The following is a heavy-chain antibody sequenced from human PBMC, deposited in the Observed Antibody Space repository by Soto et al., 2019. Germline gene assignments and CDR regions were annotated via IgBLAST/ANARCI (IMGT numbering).Heavy chain of an antibody. V-gene: IGHV3-11*05. CDR3: ARSRYSYGLPDY. CDR2: ISGSNSYT. CDR1: GFTFSDYY. D-gene: IGHD5-18*01. Sequence: QVPLVESGGGLVKPGGSLRLSCAASGFTFSDYYMSWIRQAPGKGLEWISYISGSNSYTNYAASVKGRFTISRDNAKNSLYLQMNSLRAEDTAVYYCARSRYSYGLPDYWGQGTLVTVSS. J-gene: IGHJ4*02.